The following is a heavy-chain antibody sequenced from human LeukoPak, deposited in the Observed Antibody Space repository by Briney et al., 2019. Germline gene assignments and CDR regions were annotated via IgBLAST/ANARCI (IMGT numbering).Heavy chain of an antibody. CDR2: ISGRNTGT. Sequence: HAGGSLRLSCAASGFNFRIHDMSWVRQAPGKGLEWVSTISGRNTGTYYADSVKGRFTTSRDNSKNTLYLQMNSLRAEDTAVYYCANPYGSGSYYMSALDIWGLGTMVTVSS. J-gene: IGHJ3*02. V-gene: IGHV3-23*01. CDR1: GFNFRIHD. D-gene: IGHD3-10*01. CDR3: ANPYGSGSYYMSALDI.